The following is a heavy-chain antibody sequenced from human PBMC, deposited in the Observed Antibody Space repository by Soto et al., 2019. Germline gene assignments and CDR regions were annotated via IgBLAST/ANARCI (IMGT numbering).Heavy chain of an antibody. J-gene: IGHJ4*02. CDR2: ISYDGSNK. D-gene: IGHD3-3*01. CDR1: GFTFSSYG. CDR3: AKASYTIFGYDGDYFDY. Sequence: QVQLVESGGGVVQPGRSLRLSCAASGFTFSSYGMHWVRQAPGKGLEWVAVISYDGSNKYYADSVKGRFTISRDNSKNTLYLQMNRLRAEDRAVYYCAKASYTIFGYDGDYFDYWGQGTMVTVSS. V-gene: IGHV3-30*18.